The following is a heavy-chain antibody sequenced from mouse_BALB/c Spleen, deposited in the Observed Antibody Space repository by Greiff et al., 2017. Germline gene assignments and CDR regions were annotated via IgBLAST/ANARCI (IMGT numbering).Heavy chain of an antibody. CDR2: ISSGGST. Sequence: EVQGVESGGGLVKPGGSLKLSCAASGFTFSSYAMSWVRQTPEKRLEWVASISSGGSTYYPDSVKGRFTISRDNARNILYLQMSSLRSEDTAMYYCARRYGYDDYWGQGTTLTVSS. D-gene: IGHD2-2*01. CDR3: ARRYGYDDY. CDR1: GFTFSSYA. J-gene: IGHJ2*01. V-gene: IGHV5-6-5*01.